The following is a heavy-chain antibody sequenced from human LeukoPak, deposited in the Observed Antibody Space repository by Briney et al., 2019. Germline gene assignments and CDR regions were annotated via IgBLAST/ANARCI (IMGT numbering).Heavy chain of an antibody. J-gene: IGHJ4*02. D-gene: IGHD1-26*01. CDR3: ARDRPRYSGNSGHFDY. V-gene: IGHV3-23*01. CDR2: ISGSGGST. CDR1: GFTFSSYG. Sequence: PGGSLRLSCAASGFTFSSYGMSWVRQAPGKGLEWVSAISGSGGSTYYADSVKGRFTISRDNAKNSLYLQMNSLRAEDTAVYYCARDRPRYSGNSGHFDYWGQGTLVTVSS.